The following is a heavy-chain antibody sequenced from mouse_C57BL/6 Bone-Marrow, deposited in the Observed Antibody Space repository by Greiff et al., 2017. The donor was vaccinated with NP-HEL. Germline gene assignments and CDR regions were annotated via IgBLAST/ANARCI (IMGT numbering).Heavy chain of an antibody. Sequence: VQLQQSGAELVRPGTSVKLSCKASGYTFTSYWMHWVKQRPGQGLEWIGVIDPSDSYTNYNQKFTGKATLTVDTSSSTAYMQLSSLTSEDSAVDYCARSPLYYYGSSYLYWYFDVWGTGTTVTVSS. CDR3: ARSPLYYYGSSYLYWYFDV. CDR2: IDPSDSYT. J-gene: IGHJ1*03. D-gene: IGHD1-1*01. V-gene: IGHV1-59*01. CDR1: GYTFTSYW.